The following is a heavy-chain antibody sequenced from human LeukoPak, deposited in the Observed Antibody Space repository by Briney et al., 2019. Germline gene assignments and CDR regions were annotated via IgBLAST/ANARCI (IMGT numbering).Heavy chain of an antibody. Sequence: PSQTLSLTCTVSGGSISSGSYYWSWIRQPAGKGLERIGRIYTSGSTNYNPSLKSRVTISVDTSKNQFSLKLSSVTAADTAVYYCAREIVGATWGDWFDPWGQGTLVTVSS. CDR2: IYTSGST. CDR3: AREIVGATWGDWFDP. J-gene: IGHJ5*02. CDR1: GGSISSGSYY. D-gene: IGHD1-26*01. V-gene: IGHV4-61*02.